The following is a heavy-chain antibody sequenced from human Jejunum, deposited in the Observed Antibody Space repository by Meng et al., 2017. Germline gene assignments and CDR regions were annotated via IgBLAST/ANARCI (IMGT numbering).Heavy chain of an antibody. CDR3: ARDLRFCRSTNCPYYFDY. V-gene: IGHV3-33*01. CDR2: VWYDGTNI. J-gene: IGHJ4*02. CDR1: GFSFSNHG. D-gene: IGHD2-2*01. Sequence: GGSLRLSCAASGFSFSNHGMHWVRQAPGKGLEWVAIVWYDGTNINYADSVMGRFTISRDNSKNTLYLEMNNLRAEDTAIYYCARDLRFCRSTNCPYYFDYGGQGTLVTVSS.